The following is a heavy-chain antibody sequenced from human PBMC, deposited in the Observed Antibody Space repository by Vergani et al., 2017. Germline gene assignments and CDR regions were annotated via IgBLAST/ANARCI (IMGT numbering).Heavy chain of an antibody. CDR2: ISAYNGNT. V-gene: IGHV1-18*01. Sequence: QVQLVQSGAEVKKPGASVKVSCKASGYTFTSYGISWARQAPGQGLEWRGWISAYNGNTNYAQKHQGRVTMTTDTSTSTAYLGPRSLRSDDTAGYYGARRSSSWLRGDYYGMDVWGQGATVTVSS. J-gene: IGHJ6*02. CDR3: ARRSSSWLRGDYYGMDV. CDR1: GYTFTSYG. D-gene: IGHD6-13*01.